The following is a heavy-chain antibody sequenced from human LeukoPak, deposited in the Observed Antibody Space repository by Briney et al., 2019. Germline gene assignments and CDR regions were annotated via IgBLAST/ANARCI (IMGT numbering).Heavy chain of an antibody. D-gene: IGHD3-22*01. CDR3: ARGGGYYSSDDWFDP. J-gene: IGHJ5*02. Sequence: SETLSLTCTVSGGSISSYYWSWIRQPPGKGLEWIGYIYYSGSTNYNPSLKSRVTISVDTSKNQFSLKLNSVTAADTAVYYCARGGGYYSSDDWFDPWGQGTLVTVSS. CDR1: GGSISSYY. V-gene: IGHV4-59*01. CDR2: IYYSGST.